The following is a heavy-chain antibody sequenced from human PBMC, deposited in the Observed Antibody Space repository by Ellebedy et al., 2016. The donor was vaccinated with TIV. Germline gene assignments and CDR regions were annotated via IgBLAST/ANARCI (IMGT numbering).Heavy chain of an antibody. CDR3: AREDSSGSYWYFDL. J-gene: IGHJ2*01. CDR2: ISAYNGNT. CDR1: GYTFTSYG. V-gene: IGHV1-18*01. D-gene: IGHD6-19*01. Sequence: ASVKVSCKASGYTFTSYGISWVRQAPGQGLEWMGWISAYNGNTNYAQKLQGRVTMTTDTSTSTAYMELRSMRSDDTAVYYCAREDSSGSYWYFDLWGRGTLVTVSS.